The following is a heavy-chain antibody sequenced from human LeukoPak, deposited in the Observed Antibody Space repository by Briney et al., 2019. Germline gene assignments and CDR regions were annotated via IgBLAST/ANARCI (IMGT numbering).Heavy chain of an antibody. CDR3: AKDREVAATLYAEYFQH. V-gene: IGHV3-23*01. D-gene: IGHD2-15*01. CDR1: GFTFSSYA. Sequence: GGSLRLSCAAAGFTFSSYAMSWVRQAPGKGLEWVSAISGSGGSTYYADSVRGRFTISRDNSKNTLYLQMNSLRAEDTAVYYCAKDREVAATLYAEYFQHWGQGPLVTVSS. CDR2: ISGSGGST. J-gene: IGHJ1*01.